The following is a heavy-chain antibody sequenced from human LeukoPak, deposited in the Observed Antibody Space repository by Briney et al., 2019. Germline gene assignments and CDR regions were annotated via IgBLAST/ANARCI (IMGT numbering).Heavy chain of an antibody. CDR1: GFTFSDYY. CDR2: ISSSGSTI. V-gene: IGHV3-11*04. CDR3: ASGATRLDFFDY. Sequence: GGSLRLSCAASGFTFSDYYMSWIRQAPGKGLEWVSYISSSGSTIYYADSVKGRFTISRDNAKNSLFLRMNSLKAEDTAVYYCASGATRLDFFDYWGQGTLVTVSS. D-gene: IGHD1-1*01. J-gene: IGHJ4*02.